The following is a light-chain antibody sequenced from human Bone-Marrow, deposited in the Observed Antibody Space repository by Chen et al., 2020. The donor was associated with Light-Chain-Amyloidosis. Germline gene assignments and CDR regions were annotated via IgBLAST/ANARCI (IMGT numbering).Light chain of an antibody. CDR1: DLPTKY. CDR2: RDT. CDR3: QAADSSGTYEVI. J-gene: IGLJ2*01. Sequence: SYELTQPPSVSVSPGQTARITCSGDDLPTKYAYWYQQKPGQAPVLVIHRDTERPSGISERFSGSRSGTTATLNISGVQAEDEADYHCQAADSSGTYEVIFGGGTKLTV. V-gene: IGLV3-25*03.